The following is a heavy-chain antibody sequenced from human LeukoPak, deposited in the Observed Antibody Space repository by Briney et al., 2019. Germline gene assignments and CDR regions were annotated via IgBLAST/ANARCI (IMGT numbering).Heavy chain of an antibody. V-gene: IGHV1-18*04. J-gene: IGHJ4*02. CDR1: GYTFTSYG. Sequence: ASVKVSCKASGYTFTSYGISWVRQAPGQGLEWMGWISAYNGNTNYAQKLQGRVTMTTDTSTSTAYMELRSLRSDDTTVYYCAREVAAVPPFDYWGQGTLVTASS. CDR2: ISAYNGNT. CDR3: AREVAAVPPFDY. D-gene: IGHD6-13*01.